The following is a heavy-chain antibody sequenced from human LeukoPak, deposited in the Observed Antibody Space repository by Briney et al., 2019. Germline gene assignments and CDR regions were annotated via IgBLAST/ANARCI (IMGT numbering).Heavy chain of an antibody. CDR2: IYSGGST. Sequence: PGGSLRLSCAASGFTVSSNYMSWVRQAPGKGLDWASVIYSGGSTYYADSVKGRFTISRDNSKNTLYLQMNSLRAEDTAVYYCAKDDLVGATGDYFDYWGQGTLVTVSS. J-gene: IGHJ4*02. D-gene: IGHD1-26*01. CDR1: GFTVSSNY. V-gene: IGHV3-66*01. CDR3: AKDDLVGATGDYFDY.